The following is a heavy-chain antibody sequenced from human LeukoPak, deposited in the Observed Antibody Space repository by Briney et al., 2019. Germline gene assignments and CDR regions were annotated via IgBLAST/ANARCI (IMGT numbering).Heavy chain of an antibody. V-gene: IGHV1-8*01. CDR1: GYTFTSYD. D-gene: IGHD3-22*01. CDR2: MNPNSGNT. Sequence: ASVKVSCKASGYTFTSYDINWVRQATGQGLEWMGWMNPNSGNTGYAQKFQGRVTMTRNTSISTAYMELSSLRSEDTAMYYCARDPGGSSGYYYSINYYYYYGMDVWGQGTTVTVSS. J-gene: IGHJ6*02. CDR3: ARDPGGSSGYYYSINYYYYYGMDV.